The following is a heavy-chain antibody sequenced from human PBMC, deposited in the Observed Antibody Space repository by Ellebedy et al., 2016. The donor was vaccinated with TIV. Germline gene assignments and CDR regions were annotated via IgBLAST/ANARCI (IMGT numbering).Heavy chain of an antibody. CDR2: IIPIFGTA. Sequence: SVKVSXKASGGTFSSYAISWVRQAPGQGLEWMGGIIPIFGTANYAQKFQGRVTITADESTSTAYMELSSLRSEDTAVYYCASGYSSGSYGMDVWGQGTTVTVSS. D-gene: IGHD6-19*01. CDR1: GGTFSSYA. J-gene: IGHJ6*02. CDR3: ASGYSSGSYGMDV. V-gene: IGHV1-69*13.